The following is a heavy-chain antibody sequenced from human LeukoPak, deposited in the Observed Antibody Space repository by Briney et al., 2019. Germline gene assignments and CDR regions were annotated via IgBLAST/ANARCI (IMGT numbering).Heavy chain of an antibody. J-gene: IGHJ4*02. CDR2: ISGSGGST. CDR3: AKGVNYYDSSGYGQ. Sequence: PGGSLRLSCAVSGFTFSSYWMSWVRQAPGKGLEWVSGISGSGGSTCYADSVKGRFTISRDNSKNTQYLQMSSLRAEDTAVYYCAKGVNYYDSSGYGQWGQGTLVTVSS. D-gene: IGHD3-22*01. V-gene: IGHV3-23*01. CDR1: GFTFSSYW.